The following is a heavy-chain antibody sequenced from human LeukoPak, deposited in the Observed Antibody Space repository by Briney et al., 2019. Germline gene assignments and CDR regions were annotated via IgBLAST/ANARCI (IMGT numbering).Heavy chain of an antibody. CDR3: AKANYYDSTDYFDY. J-gene: IGHJ4*02. CDR2: ISWNSGSI. CDR1: GFTFDDYA. D-gene: IGHD3-22*01. V-gene: IGHV3-9*01. Sequence: GGSLRLYCAASGFTFDDYAMHWVRQAPGKGLEWVSGISWNSGSIGYADSVKGRFTISRDNAKNSLYLQMNSLRAEDTALYYCAKANYYDSTDYFDYWGQGTLVTVSS.